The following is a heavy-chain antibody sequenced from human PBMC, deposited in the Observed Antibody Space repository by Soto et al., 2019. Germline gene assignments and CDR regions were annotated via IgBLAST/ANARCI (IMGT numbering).Heavy chain of an antibody. CDR2: ISGSGDSP. Sequence: EVQLLESGGGSVQPGGSLRLSCDASGFTFSDYAMTWVRQAPGKGLEWVSAISGSGDSPQDADSLKGRFTIFRDNSKNTLYLQITGLRAEDTAVSYCARCFSVPALIVGAHDFWGQGALVAFSA. J-gene: IGHJ4*02. D-gene: IGHD1-26*01. CDR1: GFTFSDYA. V-gene: IGHV3-23*01. CDR3: ARCFSVPALIVGAHDF.